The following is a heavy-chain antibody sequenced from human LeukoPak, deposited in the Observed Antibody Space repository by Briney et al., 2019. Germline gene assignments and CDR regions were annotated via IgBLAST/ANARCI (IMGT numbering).Heavy chain of an antibody. Sequence: GSSVKVSCKASGGTFSSYAISWVRQAPGQGLEWMGIINPSGGSTSYAQKFQGRVTMTRDMSTSTVYMELSSLRSEDTAVYYCARAFSLEWLFFLDYWGQGTLVTVSS. CDR2: INPSGGST. CDR1: GGTFSSYA. J-gene: IGHJ4*02. CDR3: ARAFSLEWLFFLDY. D-gene: IGHD3-3*01. V-gene: IGHV1-46*01.